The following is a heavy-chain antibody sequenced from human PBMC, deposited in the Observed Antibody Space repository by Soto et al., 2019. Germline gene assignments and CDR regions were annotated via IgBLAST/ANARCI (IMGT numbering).Heavy chain of an antibody. J-gene: IGHJ4*02. CDR3: AKHWNYYYFDY. CDR1: GFTVSSNY. Sequence: ESGGGLVQPGGSLRLSCAASGFTVSSNYMSWVRQAPGKGLEWVSVIYSGGSTYYADSVKGRFTISRDNSKNTLYLQMNSLRAEDTAVYYCAKHWNYYYFDYWGQGTLVTVSS. D-gene: IGHD1-7*01. V-gene: IGHV3-66*04. CDR2: IYSGGST.